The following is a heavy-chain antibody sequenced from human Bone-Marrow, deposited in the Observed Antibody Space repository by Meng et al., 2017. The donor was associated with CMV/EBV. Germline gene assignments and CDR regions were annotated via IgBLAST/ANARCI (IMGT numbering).Heavy chain of an antibody. D-gene: IGHD6-19*01. J-gene: IGHJ3*02. CDR3: ARPSSGWMYDAFDI. Sequence: SETLSLTCAVYGGSFSGYYWSWIRQPPGKGLEWIGEINHSGSTNYNPSLKSRVTISVDTSKNQFSLKLSSVTAADTAVYYCARPSSGWMYDAFDIWGQGTMVTVSS. CDR2: INHSGST. CDR1: GGSFSGYY. V-gene: IGHV4-34*01.